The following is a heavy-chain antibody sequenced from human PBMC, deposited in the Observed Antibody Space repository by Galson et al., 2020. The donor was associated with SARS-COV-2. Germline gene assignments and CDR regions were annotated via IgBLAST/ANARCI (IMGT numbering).Heavy chain of an antibody. J-gene: IGHJ4*02. Sequence: GESLKISCASSGFTLSSNYMSWVRQAPGQGLEWVSVIYSGGSTYYADPVKGRFTISRDNSKNTLYLQMNSLGDEGPAVYYCARDYGDYYFDYWGQGTLVTVSS. D-gene: IGHD4-17*01. CDR1: GFTLSSNY. V-gene: IGHV3-66*01. CDR2: IYSGGST. CDR3: ARDYGDYYFDY.